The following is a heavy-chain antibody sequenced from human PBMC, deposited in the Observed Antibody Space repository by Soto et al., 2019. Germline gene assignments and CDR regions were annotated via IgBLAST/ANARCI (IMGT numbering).Heavy chain of an antibody. CDR3: AHRGYSSGEDY. Sequence: LRLSCAASGFTFSDYAMSWVRQAPGKGLEWVSTISDSFGTYYADSLKGRFTISRDNSRTTLYLQMNSLRTDDTAVYYCAHRGYSSGEDYWGQGTLVTVSS. V-gene: IGHV3-23*01. D-gene: IGHD5-18*01. CDR2: ISDSFGT. J-gene: IGHJ4*02. CDR1: GFTFSDYA.